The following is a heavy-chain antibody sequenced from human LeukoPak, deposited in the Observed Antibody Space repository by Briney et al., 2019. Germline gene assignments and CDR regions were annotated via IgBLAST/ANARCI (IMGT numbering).Heavy chain of an antibody. V-gene: IGHV4-34*01. D-gene: IGHD1-14*01. CDR1: GGSFSGYY. J-gene: IGHJ4*02. CDR3: ARGNRDYFDY. CDR2: INHSGST. Sequence: SETLSLTCAVYGGSFSGYYRSWIRQPPGKGLEWIGEINHSGSTNYNPSLKSRVTISVDTSKNQFSLKLSSVTAADTAVYYCARGNRDYFDYWGQGTLVTVSS.